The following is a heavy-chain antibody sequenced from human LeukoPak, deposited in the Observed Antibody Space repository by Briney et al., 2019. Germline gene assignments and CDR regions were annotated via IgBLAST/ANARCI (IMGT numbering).Heavy chain of an antibody. V-gene: IGHV4-34*01. CDR2: INHSGST. J-gene: IGHJ4*02. CDR1: GGSFSGYY. Sequence: ETLSLTCAVYGGSFSGYYWSWIRQPPGKGLEWIGEINHSGSTNYNPSLKSRVTISVDTSKNQFSLKLSSVTAADTAVYYCARGGRGAQQQLVGLTYFDYWGQGTLVTVSS. D-gene: IGHD6-13*01. CDR3: ARGGRGAQQQLVGLTYFDY.